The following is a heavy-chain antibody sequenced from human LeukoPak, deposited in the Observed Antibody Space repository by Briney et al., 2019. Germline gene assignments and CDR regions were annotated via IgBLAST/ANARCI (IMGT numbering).Heavy chain of an antibody. V-gene: IGHV3-30-3*01. CDR1: GFTFSRYA. J-gene: IGHJ4*02. Sequence: GGSLRLSCAASGFTFSRYAMHWVRQAPGKGLEWVAVISDDGTFTLYGDSVRGRFTISRDSSKNTLYLQMNSLRLEDTAVYYCARDPYRDAPDYFDYWGQGTLVTVSS. CDR2: ISDDGTFT. CDR3: ARDPYRDAPDYFDY.